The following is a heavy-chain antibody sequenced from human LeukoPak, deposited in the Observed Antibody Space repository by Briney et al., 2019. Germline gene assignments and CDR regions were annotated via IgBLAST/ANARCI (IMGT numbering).Heavy chain of an antibody. D-gene: IGHD3-16*01. V-gene: IGHV3-9*01. CDR1: GFTFDYYA. CDR3: AKGGGGGLDY. CDR2: ICWNSGSI. J-gene: IGHJ4*02. Sequence: PGGSLRLSCAASGFTFDYYAMHWVRQAPGKGLEWVSGICWNSGSIGYAASVKGRFTISRDNSKNSLYLQMNTLRAEDTALYYCAKGGGGGLDYWGQGTLVTVSS.